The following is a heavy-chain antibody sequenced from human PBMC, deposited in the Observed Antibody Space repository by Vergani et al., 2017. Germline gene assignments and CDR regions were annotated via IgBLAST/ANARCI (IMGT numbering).Heavy chain of an antibody. Sequence: QVQLQESGPGLVKPSETLSLTCTVSGGSLSSYYWSWIRQPPGKGLEWIGYNYYSGSTNYNPSLKTRVTISVDPAKNQFSLKLSSVTAADTAVYYCARDNYDILAGYYTDYYYYYMDVWGKGTTVTVSS. J-gene: IGHJ6*03. CDR2: NYYSGST. D-gene: IGHD3-9*01. CDR1: GGSLSSYY. CDR3: ARDNYDILAGYYTDYYYYYMDV. V-gene: IGHV4-59*01.